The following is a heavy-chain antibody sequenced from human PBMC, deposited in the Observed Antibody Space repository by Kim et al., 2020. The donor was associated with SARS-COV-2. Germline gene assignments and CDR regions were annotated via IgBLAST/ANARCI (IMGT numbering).Heavy chain of an antibody. Sequence: GGSLRLSCAASGFTSGLTFNRLSMNWVRQAPGKGLERISHISNEYNGYNTYYADSVKGPFTIARDNAKNTLYLQMSSLRDDDTAVYYCATDGVGVLPGDVFAGWGQGTRVTVS. V-gene: IGHV3-48*02. D-gene: IGHD3-3*01. CDR1: GFTSGLTFNRLS. CDR2: ISNEYNGYNT. CDR3: ATDGVGVLPGDVFAG. J-gene: IGHJ3*01.